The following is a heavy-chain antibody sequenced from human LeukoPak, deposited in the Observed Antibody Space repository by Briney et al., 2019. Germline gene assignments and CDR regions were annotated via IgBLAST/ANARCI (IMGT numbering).Heavy chain of an antibody. J-gene: IGHJ4*02. CDR3: ARDRLLGATNPSFDY. CDR1: GYTLTSYG. CDR2: ISAYNGNT. D-gene: IGHD1-26*01. V-gene: IGHV1-18*01. Sequence: ASVKVSCKASGYTLTSYGISWVRQAPGQGLEWMGWISAYNGNTNYAQKLQGRVTMTTDTSTSTAYMELRSLRSDDTAVYYCARDRLLGATNPSFDYWGQGTLVTVSS.